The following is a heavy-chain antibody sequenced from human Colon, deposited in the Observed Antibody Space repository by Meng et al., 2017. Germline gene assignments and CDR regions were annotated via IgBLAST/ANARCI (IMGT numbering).Heavy chain of an antibody. CDR1: GFTFSDYW. Sequence: GESLKIFCAASGFTFSDYWMHWVRQAPGKGLVWVSRINSDGSRTVYADSVQGRFTISRDNAKNTLYLLMNSLRVEDTAVYYCALERREKMFDFWGQGTLVTVSS. CDR3: ALERREKMFDF. J-gene: IGHJ4*02. CDR2: INSDGSRT. V-gene: IGHV3-74*01. D-gene: IGHD1-1*01.